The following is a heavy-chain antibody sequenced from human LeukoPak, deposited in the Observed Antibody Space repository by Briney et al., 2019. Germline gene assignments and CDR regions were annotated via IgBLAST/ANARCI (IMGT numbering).Heavy chain of an antibody. CDR1: GFSLSTSGMC. CDR2: IDWDDDK. V-gene: IGHV2-70*11. J-gene: IGHJ4*02. D-gene: IGHD3-9*01. CDR3: ASYDILTASGQTGY. Sequence: KESGPTLVKPTQTLTLTCTFSGFSLSTSGMCVSWIRQPPGKALEWLARIDWDDDKYYSTSLKTRLTISKDTSKNQVVLTMTNMDPVDTATYYCASYDILTASGQTGYWGQGTLVTVSS.